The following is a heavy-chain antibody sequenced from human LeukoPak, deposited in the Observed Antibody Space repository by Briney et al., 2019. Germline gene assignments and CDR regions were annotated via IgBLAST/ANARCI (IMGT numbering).Heavy chain of an antibody. J-gene: IGHJ5*02. CDR1: GDSITKSDW. V-gene: IGHV4-4*02. CDR2: IFHSGST. Sequence: PSETLSLTCTVSGDSITKSDWWSWVRQPPGKGLEWIGEIFHSGSTNYNPSLKSRVTISVDKSKNQFSLRLNSVTAADTAVYYCARGWFGELSYWFDPWGQGTLVTVSS. D-gene: IGHD3-10*01. CDR3: ARGWFGELSYWFDP.